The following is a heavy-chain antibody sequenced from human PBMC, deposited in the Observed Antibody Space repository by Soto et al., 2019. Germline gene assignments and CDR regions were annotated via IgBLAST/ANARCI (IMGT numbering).Heavy chain of an antibody. Sequence: QVQLQESGPGLVKPSQTLSLTCTVSGGSISSGDYYWSWIRQPPGKGLEWIGYIYYSGSTYYNPSLKSRVTISVDTSKNQFSLKLSSVTAADTAVYYCARWAAMVRGVIDSYYYGMDVWGQGTTVTVSS. V-gene: IGHV4-30-4*01. CDR1: GGSISSGDYY. CDR3: ARWAAMVRGVIDSYYYGMDV. D-gene: IGHD3-10*01. CDR2: IYYSGST. J-gene: IGHJ6*02.